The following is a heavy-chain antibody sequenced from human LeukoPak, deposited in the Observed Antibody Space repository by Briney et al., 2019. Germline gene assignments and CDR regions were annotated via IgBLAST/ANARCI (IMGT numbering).Heavy chain of an antibody. J-gene: IGHJ4*02. CDR1: GFTFSSYS. D-gene: IGHD3-10*01. CDR3: AKDRHYGSGSPAAH. V-gene: IGHV3-21*01. Sequence: PGGSLRLSCAASGFTFSSYSMNWVRQAPGKGLEWVSSISSSSSYIYYADSVKGRFTISRDNAKNSLYLQMNSLRPEDTAVYYCAKDRHYGSGSPAAHWGQGTLVTVSS. CDR2: ISSSSSYI.